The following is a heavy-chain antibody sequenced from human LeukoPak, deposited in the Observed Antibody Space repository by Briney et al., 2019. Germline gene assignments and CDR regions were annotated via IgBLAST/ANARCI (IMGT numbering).Heavy chain of an antibody. CDR2: IYSGDST. Sequence: GGSLRLSCSASGFTVSINFMSWVRQAPGKGLEWVSVIYSGDSTYYADSVKGRFTISRDNSKSTLYLQMNSLRAEDTAVYYCARSSAGYYYYYGMDVWGQGTTVTVSS. V-gene: IGHV3-66*02. CDR1: GFTVSINF. J-gene: IGHJ6*02. D-gene: IGHD6-13*01. CDR3: ARSSAGYYYYYGMDV.